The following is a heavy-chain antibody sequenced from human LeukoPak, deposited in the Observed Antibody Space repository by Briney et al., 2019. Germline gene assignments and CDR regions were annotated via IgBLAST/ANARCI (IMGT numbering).Heavy chain of an antibody. J-gene: IGHJ4*02. Sequence: GGSLRLSCAASGFTFSDYYMSWIRQAPGKGLEWVSYISSSGSTMYYADSVKGRFTVSRDNSKTTLYLQMNSLRADDTAVYYCAKGGPTGSNYFDFWGQGTLVTVSS. CDR2: ISSSGSTM. V-gene: IGHV3-11*01. CDR3: AKGGPTGSNYFDF. CDR1: GFTFSDYY. D-gene: IGHD1-26*01.